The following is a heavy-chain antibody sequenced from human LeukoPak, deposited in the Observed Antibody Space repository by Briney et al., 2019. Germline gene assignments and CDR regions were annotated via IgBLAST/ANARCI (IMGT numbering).Heavy chain of an antibody. Sequence: SQTLSLTCTVSGGSISSGGYYWSWIRQHPGKGLEWIGYIYYSGSTYYNPSLKSRVTISVDTSKNQFSLKLSSVTAADTAVYYCARQSLLGYSSGWSGWFDPWGQGTLVTVSS. CDR2: IYYSGST. D-gene: IGHD6-19*01. V-gene: IGHV4-31*03. J-gene: IGHJ5*02. CDR3: ARQSLLGYSSGWSGWFDP. CDR1: GGSISSGGYY.